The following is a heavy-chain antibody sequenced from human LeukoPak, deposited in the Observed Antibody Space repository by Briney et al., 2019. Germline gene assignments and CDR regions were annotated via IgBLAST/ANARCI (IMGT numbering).Heavy chain of an antibody. J-gene: IGHJ3*02. CDR2: ISAYNGNT. V-gene: IGHV1-18*01. Sequence: ASVKVSCKASGYTFTSYGISWVRQAPGQGLEWMGWISAYNGNTNYAQKLQGRVTMTTDTSTSTAYMELSSLRSEDTAVYYCATSGIVVVPAAHDAFDIWGQGTMVTVSS. CDR3: ATSGIVVVPAAHDAFDI. CDR1: GYTFTSYG. D-gene: IGHD2-2*01.